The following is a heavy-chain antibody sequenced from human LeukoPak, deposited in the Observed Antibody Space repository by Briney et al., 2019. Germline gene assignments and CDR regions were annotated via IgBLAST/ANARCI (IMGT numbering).Heavy chain of an antibody. V-gene: IGHV3-66*01. Sequence: GGSLRLSCAASGFLVSNNYMSWARQAPGKGLEWVAILSSRGTTNYADSVKGRFSISRGNSQNTLYLQMNSLRAEDTAVYYCATRGRSGYYYGMDVWGQGTTVTVSS. CDR2: LSSRGTT. CDR3: ATRGRSGYYYGMDV. D-gene: IGHD1-26*01. J-gene: IGHJ6*02. CDR1: GFLVSNNY.